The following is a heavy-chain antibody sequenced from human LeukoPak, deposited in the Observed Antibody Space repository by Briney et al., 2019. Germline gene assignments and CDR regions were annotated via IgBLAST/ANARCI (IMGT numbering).Heavy chain of an antibody. CDR3: ARDRAVLWFGDYYYMDV. CDR2: INPNSGGT. CDR1: GYTFTRYY. Sequence: GASVTVSCKASGYTFTRYYMHWVRQAPGQGLEWMGWINPNSGGTNYAQKFQGRVTMTRDTSISTAYMELSRLRSDDTGVYYCARDRAVLWFGDYYYMDVWGKGTTVTVSS. D-gene: IGHD3-10*01. V-gene: IGHV1-2*02. J-gene: IGHJ6*03.